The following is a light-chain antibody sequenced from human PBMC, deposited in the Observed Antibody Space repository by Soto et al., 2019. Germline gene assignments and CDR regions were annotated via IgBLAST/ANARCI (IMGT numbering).Light chain of an antibody. J-gene: IGLJ2*01. CDR3: STYTSSRTR. CDR2: DVS. Sequence: QSALTQPVSVSGSPGQSITISCTGTSSDIGGYIYVSWYQHHPGKAPKLLIYDVSNRPSGVSNRFSGSKSGNTASLTISGLQVEDEADYFCSTYTSSRTRFGGGTKLTVL. V-gene: IGLV2-14*03. CDR1: SSDIGGYIY.